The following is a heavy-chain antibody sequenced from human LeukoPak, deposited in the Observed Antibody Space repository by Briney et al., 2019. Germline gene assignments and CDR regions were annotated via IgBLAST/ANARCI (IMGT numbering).Heavy chain of an antibody. CDR3: ASVVGATLFRPYYYYYYMDV. D-gene: IGHD1-26*01. Sequence: SETLSLTCAVYGGSFSGYYWSWIRQPPGKGLVWIGEINHSGSTNYNPSLKSRVTISVDTSKSQFSLKLSSVTAADTAVYYCASVVGATLFRPYYYYYYMDVWGKGNTVTVSS. J-gene: IGHJ6*03. V-gene: IGHV4-34*01. CDR2: INHSGST. CDR1: GGSFSGYY.